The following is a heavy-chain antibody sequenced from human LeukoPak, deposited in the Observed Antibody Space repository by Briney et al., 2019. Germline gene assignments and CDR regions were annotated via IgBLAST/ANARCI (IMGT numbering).Heavy chain of an antibody. Sequence: GGSLRLSCAASGFTFSSYAMHWVRQAPGKGLEWVAVISYDGSNKYYADSVKGRFTISRDNSKNTLYLQMNSLRAEDTAVYYCARGRSGGLFDYWGQGTLVTVSS. V-gene: IGHV3-30-3*01. CDR1: GFTFSSYA. CDR3: ARGRSGGLFDY. D-gene: IGHD3-10*01. CDR2: ISYDGSNK. J-gene: IGHJ4*02.